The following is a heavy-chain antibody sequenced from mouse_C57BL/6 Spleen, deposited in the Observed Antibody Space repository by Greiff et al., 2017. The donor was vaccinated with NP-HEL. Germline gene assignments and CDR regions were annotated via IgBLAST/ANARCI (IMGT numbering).Heavy chain of an antibody. Sequence: EVQLVESGGGLVQPGGSLSLSCAASGFTFTDYYMSWVRQPPGKALEWLGFIRNKANGYTTEYSASVKGRFTISRENSQSILYLQMNALRAEDSATYYCAQGSNLAYWGQGTLVTVSA. CDR2: IRNKANGYTT. CDR3: AQGSNLAY. J-gene: IGHJ3*01. V-gene: IGHV7-3*03. CDR1: GFTFTDYY.